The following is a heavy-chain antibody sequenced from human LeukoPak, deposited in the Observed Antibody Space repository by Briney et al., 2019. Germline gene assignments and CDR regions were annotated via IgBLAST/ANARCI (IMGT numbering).Heavy chain of an antibody. V-gene: IGHV4-39*07. Sequence: PSGTLSLTCTVSGGSVSSGSYYWSWIRQPPGKGLEWIGEINHSGSTNYNPSLKSRVTISVDTSKNQFSLKLSSVTAADTAVYYCARRGRGPVGAGFDPWGQGTLVTVSS. CDR1: GGSVSSGSYY. J-gene: IGHJ5*02. CDR2: INHSGST. CDR3: ARRGRGPVGAGFDP. D-gene: IGHD3-10*01.